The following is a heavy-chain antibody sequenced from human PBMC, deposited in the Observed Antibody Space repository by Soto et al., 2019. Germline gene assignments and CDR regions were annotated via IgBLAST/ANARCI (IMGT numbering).Heavy chain of an antibody. CDR1: GFTFGDYA. V-gene: IGHV3-49*04. Sequence: PGGSLRLSCTASGFTFGDYAMSWVRQAPGKGLEWVGFIRSKAYGGTTEYAASVKGRFTISRDDSKSIAYLQMNSLKTEDTAVYYCTRAEHSSSWYDYYYGMDVWGQGTTVTVS. D-gene: IGHD6-13*01. CDR2: IRSKAYGGTT. J-gene: IGHJ6*02. CDR3: TRAEHSSSWYDYYYGMDV.